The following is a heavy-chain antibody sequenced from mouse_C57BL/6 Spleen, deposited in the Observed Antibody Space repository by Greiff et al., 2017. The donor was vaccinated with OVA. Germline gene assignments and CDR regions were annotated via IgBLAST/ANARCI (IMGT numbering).Heavy chain of an antibody. V-gene: IGHV5-17*01. CDR1: GFTFSDYG. CDR3: ARRVDYDWFAY. D-gene: IGHD2-4*01. CDR2: ISSGSSTI. J-gene: IGHJ3*01. Sequence: EVKLVESGGGLAKPGGSLKLSCAASGFTFSDYGMHWVRQAPEKGLEWVAYISSGSSTIYYADTVKGRFTISRDNAKNTLFLQMTSLRSEDTAMYYCARRVDYDWFAYWGQGTLVTVSA.